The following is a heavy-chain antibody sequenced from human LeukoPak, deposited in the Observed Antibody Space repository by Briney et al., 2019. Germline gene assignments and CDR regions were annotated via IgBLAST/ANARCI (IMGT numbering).Heavy chain of an antibody. CDR3: ARGEGYGSGTVHFDY. CDR1: GGSISSSNW. D-gene: IGHD3-10*01. V-gene: IGHV4-4*02. CDR2: VYHSGAT. Sequence: PSGTLSLTCTVSGGSISSSNWWSWVRQPPGKGLEWIGEVYHSGATNYSPSLRSRVTISADRSTNQFSLRLNSVTAADTAVFYCARGEGYGSGTVHFDYWGWGILVTVSS. J-gene: IGHJ4*02.